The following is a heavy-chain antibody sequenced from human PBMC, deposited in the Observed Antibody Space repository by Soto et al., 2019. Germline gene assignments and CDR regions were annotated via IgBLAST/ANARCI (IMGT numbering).Heavy chain of an antibody. CDR1: GFTFSSYA. Sequence: PGGSLRLSCAASGFTFSSYAMSWVRQAPGKGLEWVSVISGSDDSTYYADSVKGRFTISRDNSKNTLYLQMNSLRAEDTAVYYCAKQNGYGGNSELEYWGQGTLVTVSS. CDR3: AKQNGYGGNSELEY. V-gene: IGHV3-23*01. D-gene: IGHD2-21*02. J-gene: IGHJ4*02. CDR2: ISGSDDST.